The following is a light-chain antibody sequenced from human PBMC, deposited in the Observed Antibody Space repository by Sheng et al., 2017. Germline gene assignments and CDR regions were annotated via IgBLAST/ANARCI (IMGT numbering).Light chain of an antibody. V-gene: IGKV1-16*01. CDR1: QDISNY. CDR3: QQFNSYPYT. CDR2: TAS. Sequence: DIQMTQSPSSLSASVGDRVTITCQASQDISNYLNWYQQKPGKAPKLLIYTASRLQSGVPSRFSGSGSGTEFTLTISSLQPDDFASYYCQQFNSYPYTFGQGTKLEI. J-gene: IGKJ2*01.